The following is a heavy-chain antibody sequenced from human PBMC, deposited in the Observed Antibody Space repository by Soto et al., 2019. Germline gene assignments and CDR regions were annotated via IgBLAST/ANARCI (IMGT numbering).Heavy chain of an antibody. D-gene: IGHD1-1*01. V-gene: IGHV5-51*01. CDR3: ASTEINWNDGFDY. CDR1: GYSFTSYW. J-gene: IGHJ4*02. Sequence: GESLKISCKGSGYSFTSYWIGWVRQMPGKGLEWMGIIYPGDSDTRYSPSFQGQVTISADKSISTAYLQWSSLKASDTAMYYCASTEINWNDGFDYWGQGTLVTVSS. CDR2: IYPGDSDT.